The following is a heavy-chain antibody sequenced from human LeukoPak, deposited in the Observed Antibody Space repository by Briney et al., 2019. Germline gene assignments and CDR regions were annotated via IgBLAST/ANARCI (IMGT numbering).Heavy chain of an antibody. CDR1: GFTFSSYS. Sequence: PGGSLRLSCAASGFTFSSYSMNWVRQAPGKGLEGVSYISSSSSTIYYADSVKGRFTISRDNAKNSLYLQMNSLRAEDTAVYYCARDAPTYGDYEDDAFDIWGQGTMVTVSS. CDR2: ISSSSSTI. J-gene: IGHJ3*02. V-gene: IGHV3-48*01. D-gene: IGHD4-17*01. CDR3: ARDAPTYGDYEDDAFDI.